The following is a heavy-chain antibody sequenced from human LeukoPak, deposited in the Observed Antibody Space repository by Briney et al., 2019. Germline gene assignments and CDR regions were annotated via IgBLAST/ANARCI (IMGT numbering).Heavy chain of an antibody. V-gene: IGHV1-2*02. CDR2: INPNSGGT. CDR1: GYTFTSNY. J-gene: IGHJ4*02. Sequence: ASVQVSCKASGYTFTSNYIHWVRQAPGQGLEWMRWINPNSGGTNYAQKFQGRVTMTRDTSISTAYMELSRPRSDDTALYYCARVLNYYDSSGYYCYYFDYWGQGTLVTVSS. D-gene: IGHD3-22*01. CDR3: ARVLNYYDSSGYYCYYFDY.